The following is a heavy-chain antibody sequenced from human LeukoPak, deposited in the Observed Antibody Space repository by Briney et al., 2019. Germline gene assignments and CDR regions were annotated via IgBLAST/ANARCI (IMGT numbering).Heavy chain of an antibody. CDR2: IIPILGIA. CDR1: GGTFSSYA. CDR3: ARAVTGDAFDI. V-gene: IGHV1-69*04. D-gene: IGHD2-21*02. J-gene: IGHJ3*02. Sequence: SVKVSCKASGGTFSSYAISWVRQAPGQGLEWMGRIIPILGIANYAQKFQGRVTITADKSTSTAYMELSSLRSEDTAVYYCARAVTGDAFDIWGQGTVVTVSS.